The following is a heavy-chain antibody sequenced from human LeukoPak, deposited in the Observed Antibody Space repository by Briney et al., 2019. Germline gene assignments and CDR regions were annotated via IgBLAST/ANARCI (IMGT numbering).Heavy chain of an antibody. CDR2: ISAYNGNT. V-gene: IGHV1-18*01. D-gene: IGHD6-13*01. Sequence: ASVKVSCKASGYTFTSYAMHWVRQAPGQRLEWMGWISAYNGNTNYAQKLQGRVTMTTDTSTSTAYMELRSLRSDDTAVYYCARDRPGSSRYIFWGQGTLVTVSS. CDR1: GYTFTSYA. CDR3: ARDRPGSSRYIF. J-gene: IGHJ4*02.